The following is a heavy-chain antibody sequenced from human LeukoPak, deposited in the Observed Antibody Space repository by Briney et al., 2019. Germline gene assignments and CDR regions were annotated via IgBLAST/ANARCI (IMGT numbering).Heavy chain of an antibody. J-gene: IGHJ4*02. CDR2: IYYSGST. Sequence: PSETLSLTCTVSGGSISSYYWSWIRQPPGKGLKWIGYIYYSGSTNYNPSLKSRVTISVDTSKNQFSLKLSSVTAADTAVYYCARDNYSSGYGDYWGQGTLVTVSS. CDR3: ARDNYSSGYGDY. CDR1: GGSISSYY. V-gene: IGHV4-59*01. D-gene: IGHD3-22*01.